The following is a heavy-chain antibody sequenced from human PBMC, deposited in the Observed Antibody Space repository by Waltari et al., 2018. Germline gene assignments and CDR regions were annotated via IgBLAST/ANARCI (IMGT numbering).Heavy chain of an antibody. D-gene: IGHD3-22*01. CDR3: AKDRGFYDASGYYDAFDL. CDR1: GFTFSNYA. CDR2: SRWSGAGT. J-gene: IGHJ3*01. V-gene: IGHV3-23*01. Sequence: EVQLLESGGGLAQPGGSLRLSCEAPGFTFSNYAMGWVRQAPGKGLEVVSSSRWSGAGTYYADSVNCRFTISRDNSKNTVFLYMSSLRAEDTAIYFCAKDRGFYDASGYYDAFDLWGQGTMVTVSS.